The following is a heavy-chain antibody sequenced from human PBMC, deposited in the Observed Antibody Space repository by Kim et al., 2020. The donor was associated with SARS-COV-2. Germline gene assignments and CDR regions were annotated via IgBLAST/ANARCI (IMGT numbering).Heavy chain of an antibody. D-gene: IGHD3-10*01. CDR3: ARGFTMVRGDRNWFDP. CDR1: GYTFTSYA. Sequence: ASVKVSCKASGYTFTSYAMNWVRQAPGQGLEWMGWINTNTGNPTYAQGFTGRFVFSLDTSVSTAYLQISSLKAEDTAVYYCARGFTMVRGDRNWFDPWGQGTLVTVSS. J-gene: IGHJ5*02. CDR2: INTNTGNP. V-gene: IGHV7-4-1*02.